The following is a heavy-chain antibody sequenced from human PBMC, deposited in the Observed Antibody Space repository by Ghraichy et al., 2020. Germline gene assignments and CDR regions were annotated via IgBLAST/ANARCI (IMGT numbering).Heavy chain of an antibody. CDR1: GGSFSGYY. Sequence: SATLSLTCAVYGGSFSGYYWSWIRQPPGKGLEWIGEINHNESTNYNPSLKSRVTISVDTSKNQFSLKLSSVTAADTAVYYCARGLRRYDDRSGYYYPWGQGTLVTVSS. CDR2: INHNEST. D-gene: IGHD3-22*01. J-gene: IGHJ5*02. CDR3: ARGLRRYDDRSGYYYP. V-gene: IGHV4-34*01.